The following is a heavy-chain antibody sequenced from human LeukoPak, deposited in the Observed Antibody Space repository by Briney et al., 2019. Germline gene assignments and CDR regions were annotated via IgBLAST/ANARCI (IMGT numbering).Heavy chain of an antibody. CDR1: GFTFSSYA. CDR3: AKATMATTYFDY. CDR2: ISGRGDTI. Sequence: PGGSLRLSCAASGFTFSSYAMSWVRQAPGKGLEWVSAISGRGDTIFYADSLKGRFTVSRDNSKNTQYLQMNSLRAEDTAVYYCAKATMATTYFDYWGQGTLVTVSS. V-gene: IGHV3-23*01. D-gene: IGHD5-24*01. J-gene: IGHJ4*02.